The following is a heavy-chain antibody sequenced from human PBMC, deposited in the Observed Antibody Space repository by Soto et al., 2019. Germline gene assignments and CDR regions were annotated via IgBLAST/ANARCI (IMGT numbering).Heavy chain of an antibody. CDR1: GDSISSYH. D-gene: IGHD3-22*01. J-gene: IGHJ5*02. V-gene: IGHV4-59*08. CDR3: ARHQTYSYNSGDFFNWFDP. Sequence: PSETLSLTCTVSGDSISSYHWSWIRQPPGKGLEWIGLVFYSGTTNYNPSLKGRVTVSIDTSKSQFSLRLSSVTAADTAVYYCARHQTYSYNSGDFFNWFDPWGQGTLVTVSS. CDR2: VFYSGTT.